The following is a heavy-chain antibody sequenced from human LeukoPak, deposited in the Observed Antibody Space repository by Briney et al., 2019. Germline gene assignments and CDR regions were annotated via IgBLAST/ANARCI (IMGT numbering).Heavy chain of an antibody. J-gene: IGHJ5*02. CDR3: ARDGWVRYFDWLGCNWFDP. D-gene: IGHD3-9*01. CDR2: INPNSGGT. CDR1: GYTFTGYY. Sequence: ASVKVSCKTSGYTFTGYYMHWVRQAPGQGLEWMGWINPNSGGTNYAQKFQGRVTMTRDTSISTAYMELSRLRSDDTAVYYCARDGWVRYFDWLGCNWFDPWGQGTLVTVSS. V-gene: IGHV1-2*02.